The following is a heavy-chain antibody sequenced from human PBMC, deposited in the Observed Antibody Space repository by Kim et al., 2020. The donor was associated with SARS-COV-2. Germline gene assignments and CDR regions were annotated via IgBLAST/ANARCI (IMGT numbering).Heavy chain of an antibody. CDR1: GGSISSYY. V-gene: IGHV4-59*01. CDR2: IYYSGST. CDR3: ARAGGPTVTTYYYYYYMDV. J-gene: IGHJ6*03. Sequence: SETLSLTCTVSGGSISSYYWSWIRQPPGKGLEWIGYIYYSGSTNYNPSLKSRVTISVDTSKNQFSLKLSSVTAADTAVYYCARAGGPTVTTYYYYYYMDVWGKGTTVTVSS. D-gene: IGHD4-4*01.